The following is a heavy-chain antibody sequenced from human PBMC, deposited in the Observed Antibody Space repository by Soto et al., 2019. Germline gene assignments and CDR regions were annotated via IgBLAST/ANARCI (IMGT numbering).Heavy chain of an antibody. CDR3: AGDIVVVAAATGVPTTYYYYYGMDV. CDR2: INHSGST. D-gene: IGHD2-15*01. CDR1: GGSFSGYY. Sequence: PSETLSLTCAVYGGSFSGYYWSWIRQPPGKGLEWIGEINHSGSTNYNPSLKSRVTISVDTSKNQFSLKLSSVTAADTAVYYCAGDIVVVAAATGVPTTYYYYYGMDVWGQGTTVTVSS. V-gene: IGHV4-34*01. J-gene: IGHJ6*02.